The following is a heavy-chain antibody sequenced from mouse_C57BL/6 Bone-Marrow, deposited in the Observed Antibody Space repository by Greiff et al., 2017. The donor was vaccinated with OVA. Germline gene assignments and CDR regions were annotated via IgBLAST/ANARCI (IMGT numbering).Heavy chain of an antibody. V-gene: IGHV7-1*01. CDR3: ARGDYCGSTLGD. D-gene: IGHD1-1*01. CDR1: GFTFSDFY. CDR2: SRNKANDSTS. J-gene: IGHJ2*01. Sequence: EVKLVESGGGLVQSGRSLRLSCATSGFTFSDFYMEWVRQTPGKGLEWIAASRNKANDSTSECSASGKGRFIVDRDTSQSILYLQRNALRAEDTAICDCARGDYCGSTLGDWGTGTTLTVAS.